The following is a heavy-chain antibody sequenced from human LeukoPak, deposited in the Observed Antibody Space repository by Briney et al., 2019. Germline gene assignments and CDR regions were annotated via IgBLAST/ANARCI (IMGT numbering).Heavy chain of an antibody. Sequence: GGSLRLSCAASGFTFSDYYMSWIRQAPGKGLEWVSYISSSGSTIYYADSVEGRFTISRDNAKNSLYLQMNSLRAEDTAVYYCAREDYYGSGTYFDYWGQGTLVTVSS. CDR1: GFTFSDYY. CDR2: ISSSGSTI. V-gene: IGHV3-11*01. CDR3: AREDYYGSGTYFDY. J-gene: IGHJ4*02. D-gene: IGHD3-10*01.